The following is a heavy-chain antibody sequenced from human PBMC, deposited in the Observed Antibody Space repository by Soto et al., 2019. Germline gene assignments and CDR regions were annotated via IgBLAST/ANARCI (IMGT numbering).Heavy chain of an antibody. J-gene: IGHJ4*02. CDR1: GFTFSSYS. Sequence: EVQLVESGGGLVKPGGSLRLSCAASGFTFSSYSMNWVRQAPGRGLEWVSSISSSSSTIYSADSVKGRFTISRDNAKNSLYLQMNSLRAEDTAVYHCAREGYGSGGGYFDYWGQGTLVTVSS. CDR3: AREGYGSGGGYFDY. V-gene: IGHV3-21*01. D-gene: IGHD3-10*01. CDR2: ISSSSSTI.